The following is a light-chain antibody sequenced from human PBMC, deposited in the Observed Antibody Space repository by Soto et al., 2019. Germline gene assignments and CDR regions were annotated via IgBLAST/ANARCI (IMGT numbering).Light chain of an antibody. Sequence: QSALTQPPSASGSPGQSVAISCTGTSSDVGGYNYVSWYQQHPGKAPKLMIYEVNKRPSGVPDRFSGSKSGNTASLTVSGLQAEDEADYYCSSYTTSSIWVFGGGTKLTVL. CDR1: SSDVGGYNY. V-gene: IGLV2-8*01. J-gene: IGLJ3*02. CDR3: SSYTTSSIWV. CDR2: EVN.